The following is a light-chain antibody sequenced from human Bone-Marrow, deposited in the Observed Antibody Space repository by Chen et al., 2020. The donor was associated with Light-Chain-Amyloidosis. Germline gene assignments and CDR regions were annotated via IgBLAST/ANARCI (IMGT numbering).Light chain of an antibody. CDR1: QTISSNS. J-gene: IGKJ4*01. V-gene: IGKV3-20*01. Sequence: EIVLTQSPGTLSLSPGEGANLSCRASQTISSNSLTWYQQKFGQAPRLLIYGSSSRANGIPDRFTGSGSGTDFTLIINRLEPEDFAMYYCQQYGTSPLTFGGGTKVEIK. CDR2: GSS. CDR3: QQYGTSPLT.